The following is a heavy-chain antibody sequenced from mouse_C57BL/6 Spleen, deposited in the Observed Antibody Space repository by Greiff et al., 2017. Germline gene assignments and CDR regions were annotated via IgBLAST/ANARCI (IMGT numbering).Heavy chain of an antibody. Sequence: VKVVESGPGLVQPSQSLSITCTVSGFSLTSYGVHCVRQSPGKGLEWLGVIWSGGSTDYNAAFISRLSISKDNSKSQVFFKMNSLQADDTAIYYCARKGYSYAMDYWGQGTSVTVSS. CDR1: GFSLTSYG. V-gene: IGHV2-2*01. J-gene: IGHJ4*01. CDR2: IWSGGST. D-gene: IGHD2-14*01. CDR3: ARKGYSYAMDY.